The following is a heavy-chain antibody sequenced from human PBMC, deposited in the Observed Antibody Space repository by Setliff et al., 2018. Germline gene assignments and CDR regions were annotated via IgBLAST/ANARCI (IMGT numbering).Heavy chain of an antibody. D-gene: IGHD2-15*01. J-gene: IGHJ4*02. Sequence: SETLSLTCTVSGGSISSGNYYWGWIRQPPGRALEWIGSIYYSGITYYKPSLKRRVTISVDTSKNQFSLKLSSVTAADTAVYYCAKNRYCGGGSCLKDFEYWGQGTLVTVSS. V-gene: IGHV4-39*07. CDR2: IYYSGIT. CDR3: AKNRYCGGGSCLKDFEY. CDR1: GGSISSGNYY.